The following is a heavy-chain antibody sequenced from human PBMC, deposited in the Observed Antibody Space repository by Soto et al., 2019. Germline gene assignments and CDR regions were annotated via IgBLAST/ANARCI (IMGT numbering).Heavy chain of an antibody. J-gene: IGHJ3*02. V-gene: IGHV4-34*01. Sequence: TSETMSLTSAFDGLYFGCYDVSWIRQTPGKGLEWIGEINHSGSTNYNPSLKSRVTISVDTSKNQFSLKLSSVTAADTAVYYCARLLGSTVTTKNDALDIWGQGTMVTVSS. CDR3: ARLLGSTVTTKNDALDI. CDR1: GLYFGCYD. D-gene: IGHD4-17*01. CDR2: INHSGST.